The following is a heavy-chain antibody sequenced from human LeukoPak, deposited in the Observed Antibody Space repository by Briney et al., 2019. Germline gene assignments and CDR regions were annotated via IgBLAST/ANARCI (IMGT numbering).Heavy chain of an antibody. Sequence: ASVKVSCKASGYTFTGYYMHWVRQAPGQGLEWMGWINPNSGDTNYAQKFQGRVTMTRDTSISTAYMELSRLRSDDTAVYYCARDFCYDSSGSDAFDIWGQGTMVSVSS. CDR1: GYTFTGYY. CDR2: INPNSGDT. D-gene: IGHD3-22*01. CDR3: ARDFCYDSSGSDAFDI. V-gene: IGHV1-2*02. J-gene: IGHJ3*02.